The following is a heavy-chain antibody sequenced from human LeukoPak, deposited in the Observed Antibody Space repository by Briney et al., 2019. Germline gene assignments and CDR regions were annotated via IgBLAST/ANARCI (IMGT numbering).Heavy chain of an antibody. CDR2: ISYDGSNK. CDR3: ARPIVVVPAALVPYFDY. V-gene: IGHV3-30*04. CDR1: GFTFSSYA. Sequence: GGSLRLSCAASGFTFSSYAMHWVRQAPGKGLEWVAVISYDGSNKYYADSVKGRFTISRDNSKNTLYLQMNSLRAEDTAVYYCARPIVVVPAALVPYFDYWGQGTLVTVSS. J-gene: IGHJ4*02. D-gene: IGHD2-2*01.